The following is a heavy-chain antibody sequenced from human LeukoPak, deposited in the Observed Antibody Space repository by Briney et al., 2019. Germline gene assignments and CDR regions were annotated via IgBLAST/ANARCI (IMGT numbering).Heavy chain of an antibody. Sequence: SETLSLTCTVSDGSISSSSYYWGWIRQPPGKGLEWIGSIYYSGSTYYNPSLKSRVTMSVDTSKNQFSLRLNFVTAADTAVYYCARDRGGYTYSHDYWGQGTLVTVSS. J-gene: IGHJ4*02. CDR3: ARDRGGYTYSHDY. V-gene: IGHV4-39*07. CDR2: IYYSGST. D-gene: IGHD5-18*01. CDR1: DGSISSSSYY.